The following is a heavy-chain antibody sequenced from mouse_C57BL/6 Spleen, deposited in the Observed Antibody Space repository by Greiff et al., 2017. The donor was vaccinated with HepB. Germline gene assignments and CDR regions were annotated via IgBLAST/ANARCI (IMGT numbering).Heavy chain of an antibody. J-gene: IGHJ4*01. CDR2: IHPNSGST. D-gene: IGHD1-1*01. V-gene: IGHV1-64*01. Sequence: QVQLQQPGAELVKPGASVKLSCKASGYTFTSYWMHWVKQRPGQGLEWIGMIHPNSGSTNYNEKFKSKATLTVDKSSSTAYMQLSSLTSEDSAVYYCARPLPVVAYYYAMDYWGQGTSVTVSS. CDR3: ARPLPVVAYYYAMDY. CDR1: GYTFTSYW.